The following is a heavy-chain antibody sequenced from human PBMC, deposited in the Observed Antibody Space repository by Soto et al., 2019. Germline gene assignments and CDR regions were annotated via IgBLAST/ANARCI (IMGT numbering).Heavy chain of an antibody. CDR2: ISTTSTYI. V-gene: IGHV3-21*01. J-gene: IGHJ2*01. CDR1: GFTFSTHS. Sequence: EVQLVASGGGLIRPGGSLRLSCAASGFTFSTHSMNWVRQAPGKGLEWVSSISTTSTYIYYTDSVRGRFTISRDNAKNSLYLQMNSLRADDTAVYYCARADYEDWYFDLWGRGTLVTVSS. CDR3: ARADYEDWYFDL. D-gene: IGHD3-16*01.